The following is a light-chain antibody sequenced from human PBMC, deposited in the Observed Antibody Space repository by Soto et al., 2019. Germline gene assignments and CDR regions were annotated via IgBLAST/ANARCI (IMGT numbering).Light chain of an antibody. Sequence: AIQLTQSPSSLSATVGDRVTITCRASQGISTLLAWYQQKPGKAPKLLIYESSLLQSGVPSRFSGSGSGTDFTLTISSLKPEDFETYYCQHFKSFPITFGQGTRLEIK. V-gene: IGKV1-13*02. CDR1: QGISTL. J-gene: IGKJ5*01. CDR2: ESS. CDR3: QHFKSFPIT.